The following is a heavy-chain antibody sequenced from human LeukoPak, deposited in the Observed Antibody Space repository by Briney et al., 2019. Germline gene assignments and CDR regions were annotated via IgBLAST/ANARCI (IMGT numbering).Heavy chain of an antibody. CDR1: GGTFSSYA. J-gene: IGHJ4*02. D-gene: IGHD1-26*01. Sequence: SVKVSCKASGGTFSSYAISWVRQAPGQGLEWMGRIIPIFGTANYAQKFQGRVTITADKSTSTAYMELSSLRSEDTAVYYCAGDGPSGSFPPPFDYWGQGTLVTVSS. CDR3: AGDGPSGSFPPPFDY. CDR2: IIPIFGTA. V-gene: IGHV1-69*06.